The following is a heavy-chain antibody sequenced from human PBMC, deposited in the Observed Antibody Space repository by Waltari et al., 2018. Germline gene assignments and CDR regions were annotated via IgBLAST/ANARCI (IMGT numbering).Heavy chain of an antibody. Sequence: EVQLVESGGGLVQPGGSLRLSCAASGFTFSSYWMTGVRQAPGKGLEWGANRKQDGSAKSYVDSVKGRFVISRDNAENSLSLQMNSLKAEDTAVYYCARPFRSGWYDGSFDIWGQGTMVTVSS. V-gene: IGHV3-7*04. CDR1: GFTFSSYW. CDR2: RKQDGSAK. CDR3: ARPFRSGWYDGSFDI. J-gene: IGHJ3*02. D-gene: IGHD6-19*01.